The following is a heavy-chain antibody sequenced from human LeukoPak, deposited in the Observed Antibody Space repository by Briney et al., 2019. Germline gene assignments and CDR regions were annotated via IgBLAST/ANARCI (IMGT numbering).Heavy chain of an antibody. CDR2: IIPIFGTA. Sequence: SVKDSCKASRGTFSSYAISWVRQAPGQGLEWMGGIIPIFGTANYAQKSQGRVTITADESTSTAYMELSSLRSEDTAVYYCARDNQYSYGPGPFDYWGQGTLVTVSS. CDR3: ARDNQYSYGPGPFDY. CDR1: RGTFSSYA. V-gene: IGHV1-69*13. J-gene: IGHJ4*02. D-gene: IGHD5-18*01.